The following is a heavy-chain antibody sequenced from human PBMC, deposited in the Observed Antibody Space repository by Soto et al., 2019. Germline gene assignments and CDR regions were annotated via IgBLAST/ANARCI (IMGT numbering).Heavy chain of an antibody. V-gene: IGHV3-48*02. CDR3: AREGYYDTTGPCDY. Sequence: EVQLVESGGGLVQPGGSLRLSCAASGFTFSTYSMNWVRQAPGKGLEWISYISSNTRTIYHADSVKGRFTISRDNAKNSLYLQMTSLRDEDTAVYYCAREGYYDTTGPCDYWGQGTLVTVSS. J-gene: IGHJ4*02. D-gene: IGHD3-22*01. CDR1: GFTFSTYS. CDR2: ISSNTRTI.